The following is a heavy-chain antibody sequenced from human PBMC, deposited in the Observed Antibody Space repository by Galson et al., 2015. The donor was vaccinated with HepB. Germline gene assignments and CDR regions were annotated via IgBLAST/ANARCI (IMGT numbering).Heavy chain of an antibody. Sequence: SVKVSCKASGGTFSRYAISWVRQAPGQGLEWMGGIIPIFGTANYAQKFQGRVTITADKSTSTAYMELSSLRSEDTAVYYCARDQTPHGRGGWELRYWGQGTLVTVSS. V-gene: IGHV1-69*06. CDR1: GGTFSRYA. D-gene: IGHD1-26*01. J-gene: IGHJ4*02. CDR3: ARDQTPHGRGGWELRY. CDR2: IIPIFGTA.